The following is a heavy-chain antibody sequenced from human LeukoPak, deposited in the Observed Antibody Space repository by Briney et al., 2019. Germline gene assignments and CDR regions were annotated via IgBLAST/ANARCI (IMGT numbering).Heavy chain of an antibody. J-gene: IGHJ6*03. Sequence: SETLSLTCTVSGGSISSTDYYWGWLRQPPGTGLEWVGSIYYSGSTYYNPSLKSRVTTSVDTSKNQFSLKMSSVTAADTAVYYCARPYYYYYYMDVWGKGTTVTVSS. CDR3: ARPYYYYYYMDV. V-gene: IGHV4-39*01. CDR1: GGSISSTDYY. CDR2: IYYSGST.